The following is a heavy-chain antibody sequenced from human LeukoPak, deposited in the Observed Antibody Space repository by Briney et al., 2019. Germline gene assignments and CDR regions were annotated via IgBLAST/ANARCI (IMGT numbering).Heavy chain of an antibody. Sequence: PSETLSLTCTVSGGSISSYYWSWIRQPPGKGLEWIGYIYYSGSTNYNPSLKSRVTTSVDTSKNQFSLTLNSVTAADTAMYYCARHGTLRPRRNVLDMWGQGTMVTVSS. CDR2: IYYSGST. CDR3: ARHGTLRPRRNVLDM. J-gene: IGHJ3*02. V-gene: IGHV4-59*08. D-gene: IGHD1-1*01. CDR1: GGSISSYY.